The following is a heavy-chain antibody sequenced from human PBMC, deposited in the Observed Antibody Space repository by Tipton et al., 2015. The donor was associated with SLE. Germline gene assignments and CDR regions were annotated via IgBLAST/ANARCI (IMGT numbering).Heavy chain of an antibody. CDR3: ARDSRIVGNWYFDL. CDR1: GGSISSGSYY. CDR2: IYTSGST. D-gene: IGHD1-26*01. J-gene: IGHJ2*01. V-gene: IGHV4-61*02. Sequence: TLSLTCTVSGGSISSGSYYWSWIRQPAGKGLEWIGRIYTSGSTNYNPSLKSRVTISVDTSKNQFSLKLSSVTAADTAVYYCARDSRIVGNWYFDLWGRGTLVTVSS.